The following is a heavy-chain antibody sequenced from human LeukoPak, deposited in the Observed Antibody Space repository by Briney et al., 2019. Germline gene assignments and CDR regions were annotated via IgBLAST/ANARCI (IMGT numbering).Heavy chain of an antibody. Sequence: ASVKVSCKASGYTFTSYAMHWVRQAPGQRLEWMGWINAGNGNTKYSQKFQGRATMTEDTSTDTAYMELSSLRSEDTAVYYCATPRDHTGYSSSWYQLYAFDIWGQGTMVTVSS. CDR3: ATPRDHTGYSSSWYQLYAFDI. J-gene: IGHJ3*02. D-gene: IGHD6-13*01. CDR2: INAGNGNT. CDR1: GYTFTSYA. V-gene: IGHV1-3*01.